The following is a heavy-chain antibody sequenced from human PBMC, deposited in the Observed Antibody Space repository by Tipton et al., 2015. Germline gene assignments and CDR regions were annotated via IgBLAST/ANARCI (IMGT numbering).Heavy chain of an antibody. D-gene: IGHD5-24*01. Sequence: QLVQSGAEAKKPGESLKISCKSSGYTFSDYWIGWVRQMPGKGLEWMGMIYPDDSDTRYSPSFQGQVNISADKSISTAYLQWNSLKASDTAMYYCSRLSTYGYNDYFDSWGQGTLVPVST. V-gene: IGHV5-51*01. CDR3: SRLSTYGYNDYFDS. J-gene: IGHJ4*02. CDR2: IYPDDSDT. CDR1: GYTFSDYW.